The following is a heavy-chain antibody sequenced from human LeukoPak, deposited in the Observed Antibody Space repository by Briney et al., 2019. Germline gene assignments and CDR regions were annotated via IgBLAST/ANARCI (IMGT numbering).Heavy chain of an antibody. J-gene: IGHJ4*02. D-gene: IGHD3-9*01. CDR2: ITGSGSAT. CDR3: VKSTAHYDILTGTLPFDY. CDR1: GFTFSTYA. V-gene: IGHV3-23*01. Sequence: GGSLRLSCAASGFTFSTYAVTWVRQAPGKGLEWVASITGSGSATYYADSVKGRFTISRDNSKNTLYLQMNSLRAEDTAVYYCVKSTAHYDILTGTLPFDYWGQGTLVTVSS.